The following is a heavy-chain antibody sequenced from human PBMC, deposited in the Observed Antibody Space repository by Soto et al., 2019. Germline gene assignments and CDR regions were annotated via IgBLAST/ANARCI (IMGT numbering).Heavy chain of an antibody. J-gene: IGHJ5*01. CDR1: GFTFSSYA. CDR3: ALGTGRYYFFDS. CDR2: ISESGDRT. D-gene: IGHD3-22*01. Sequence: PGGSLRLSCATSGFTFSSYALSWVRQAPGKGLEWVSSISESGDRTHYADSVQGRFTISRDNSQNTLFLQMNSLRAEDTATYFCALGTGRYYFFDSWGQGILVTVSS. V-gene: IGHV3-23*01.